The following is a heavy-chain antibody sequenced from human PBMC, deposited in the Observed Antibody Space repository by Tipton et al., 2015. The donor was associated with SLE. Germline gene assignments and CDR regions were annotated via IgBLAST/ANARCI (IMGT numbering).Heavy chain of an antibody. CDR1: NGSISTSSFY. Sequence: TLSLTCTVFNGSISTSSFYWGWIRQPPGKGLEWIGYISFSGGTNYHPSLKRRVTISVDTSENQFSLKLRSVTAADTAVYYWARDTLGAWYGLSRYFYMDVWGKGTTVTVSS. D-gene: IGHD6-13*01. V-gene: IGHV4-61*05. CDR3: ARDTLGAWYGLSRYFYMDV. CDR2: ISFSGGT. J-gene: IGHJ6*03.